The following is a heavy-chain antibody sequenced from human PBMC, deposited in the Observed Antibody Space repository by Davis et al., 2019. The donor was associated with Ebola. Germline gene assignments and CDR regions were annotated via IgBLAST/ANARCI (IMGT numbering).Heavy chain of an antibody. V-gene: IGHV1-18*01. CDR2: ISAYNGNT. CDR3: ATSTVVTPFDY. J-gene: IGHJ4*02. D-gene: IGHD4-23*01. Sequence: ASVTVSCKASGYTFTSYGISWVRQAPGQGREWMGWISAYNGNTNYAPKPQGRVTMTTDTSTSTAYLELRGLRSDDTAVYYCATSTVVTPFDYWGQGTLVTVSS. CDR1: GYTFTSYG.